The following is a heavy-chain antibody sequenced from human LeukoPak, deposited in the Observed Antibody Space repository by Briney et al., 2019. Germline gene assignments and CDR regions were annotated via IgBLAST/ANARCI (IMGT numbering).Heavy chain of an antibody. J-gene: IGHJ6*02. CDR3: ARDSPAQYCTNGVCQNYYYYGMDV. V-gene: IGHV4-39*02. Sequence: SEALSLTCTVSGGSISSSSYYWGWIRQPPGKGLEWIGSIYYSGSTYYNPSLKSRVTISVDTSKNQFSLKLSSVTAADTAVYYCARDSPAQYCTNGVCQNYYYYGMDVWGQGTTVTVSS. CDR1: GGSISSSSYY. D-gene: IGHD2-8*01. CDR2: IYYSGST.